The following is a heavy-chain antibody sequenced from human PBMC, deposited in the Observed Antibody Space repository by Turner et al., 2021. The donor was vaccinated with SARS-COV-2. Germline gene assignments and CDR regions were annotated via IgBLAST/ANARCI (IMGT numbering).Heavy chain of an antibody. V-gene: IGHV3-33*01. CDR1: GFTFSSYG. CDR3: ARGRADTSSWYGWGAFDI. Sequence: QVQLVESGGGVVQPGRSLRLSCAASGFTFSSYGMHWVRQAPGKGLEWVEVIWYDGSNKYYADSVKGRFTISRDNSKNTLYLQMNSLRAEDTAVYYCARGRADTSSWYGWGAFDIWGQGTMVTISS. CDR2: IWYDGSNK. J-gene: IGHJ3*02. D-gene: IGHD6-13*01.